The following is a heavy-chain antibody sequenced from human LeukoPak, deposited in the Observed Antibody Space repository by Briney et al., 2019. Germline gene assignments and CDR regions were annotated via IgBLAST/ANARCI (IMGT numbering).Heavy chain of an antibody. J-gene: IGHJ4*02. V-gene: IGHV3-21*04. CDR3: AKCGSRISPYYFDY. D-gene: IGHD2-15*01. CDR1: GFTFSSYS. CDR2: ISSSSSYI. Sequence: GGSLRLSCAASGFTFSSYSMNWVRQAPGKGLEWVSSISSSSSYIYYADSVKGRFTISRDNSKNTLYLQMNSLRAEDTAVYYCAKCGSRISPYYFDYWGQGTLVTVSS.